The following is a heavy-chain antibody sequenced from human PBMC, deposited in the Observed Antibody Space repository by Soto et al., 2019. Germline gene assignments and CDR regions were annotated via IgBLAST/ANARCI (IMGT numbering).Heavy chain of an antibody. D-gene: IGHD1-20*01. Sequence: GASVKVSCKASGGTFSSYASSWVRQAPGQGLEWMGGIIPIFGTANYAQKFQGRVTITADESTSTAYMELSSLRSEDTAVYYCARDRNWNDLLGMDVWGQGTTVTVSS. V-gene: IGHV1-69*13. J-gene: IGHJ6*02. CDR1: GGTFSSYA. CDR3: ARDRNWNDLLGMDV. CDR2: IIPIFGTA.